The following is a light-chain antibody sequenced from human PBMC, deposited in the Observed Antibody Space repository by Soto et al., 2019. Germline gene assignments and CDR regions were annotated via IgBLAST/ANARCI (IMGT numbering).Light chain of an antibody. V-gene: IGKV3-20*01. J-gene: IGKJ1*01. CDR2: DAF. CDR1: QTVSNNY. CDR3: QQWSSIPKT. Sequence: EIVLTQSPGTLSLSPGERATLSCRASQTVSNNYLAWYQQKPGQAPRLLIYDAFSRATGIPDRFSGRGSGTDFTLTISSLQAEDVAVYYCQQWSSIPKTFGQGTKVEIK.